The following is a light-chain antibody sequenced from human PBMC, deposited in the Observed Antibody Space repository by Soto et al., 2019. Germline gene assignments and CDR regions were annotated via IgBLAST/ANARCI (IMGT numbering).Light chain of an antibody. CDR1: QIVGNNY. V-gene: IGKV3-20*01. CDR3: RQYSNSFLS. CDR2: GAS. Sequence: EIVLTQSPGTLSLSPGERATLSCRASQIVGNNYLIWYQQKPGQAPRLLLYGASSRATGIPDRLSGSGSGTSLSLTINSREPEDLALYYRRQYSNSFLSFGAGTKVNIK. J-gene: IGKJ4*01.